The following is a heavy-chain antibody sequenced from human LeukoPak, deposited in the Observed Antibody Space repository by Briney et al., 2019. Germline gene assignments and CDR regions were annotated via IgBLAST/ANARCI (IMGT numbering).Heavy chain of an antibody. CDR1: GGSISSSSYY. Sequence: SETLSLTCTVSGGSISSSSYYWGWIRQPPGTGLEWIGSIYYSGSTYYNPSLKSRVTISVDTSKNQFSLKLSSVTAADTAVYYCASLKLWPGYFEYWGQGTLVTVSS. CDR3: ASLKLWPGYFEY. J-gene: IGHJ4*02. V-gene: IGHV4-39*07. CDR2: IYYSGST. D-gene: IGHD5-18*01.